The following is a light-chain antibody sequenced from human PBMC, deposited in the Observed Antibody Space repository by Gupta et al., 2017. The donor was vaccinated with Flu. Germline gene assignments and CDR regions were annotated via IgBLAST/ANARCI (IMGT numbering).Light chain of an antibody. Sequence: QSAPTQPASVSGSPGQSITISCTGTSSSVGNYNLVSWYQQQPGKAPKLMLYEDTKRPSGVSSRFSGSKSGNTASLTISGLQAEDEAEYYCCSLAGSATYAFGTGTRVTVL. CDR1: SSSVGNYNL. V-gene: IGLV2-23*01. CDR3: CSLAGSATYA. J-gene: IGLJ1*01. CDR2: EDT.